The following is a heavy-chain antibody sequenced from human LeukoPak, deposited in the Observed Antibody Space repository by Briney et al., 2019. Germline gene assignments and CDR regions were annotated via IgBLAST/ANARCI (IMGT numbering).Heavy chain of an antibody. CDR3: TTEGSGSSKDFDY. Sequence: PGGSLRLSCVASGLTFSNAWMSWVRQAPGKGLEWVGRIKSKTDGETTDYAAPVKGRFTISRDDSKNTLYLQMNSLKTEDTAVYYCTTEGSGSSKDFDYWGQGTLVTVSS. D-gene: IGHD1-26*01. CDR2: IKSKTDGETT. V-gene: IGHV3-15*01. CDR1: GLTFSNAW. J-gene: IGHJ4*02.